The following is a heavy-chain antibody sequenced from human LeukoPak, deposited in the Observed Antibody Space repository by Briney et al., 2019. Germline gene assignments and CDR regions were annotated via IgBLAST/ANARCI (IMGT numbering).Heavy chain of an antibody. Sequence: ASVKVSCKASGYTFTSYDINWVRQATGQGLEWMGWMNPNSGNTGYAQKFQGRVTITRNTSISTAYMELSSLRSEDTAVYYCARTVEDYYYMDVWGKGTTVTVSS. D-gene: IGHD4-23*01. CDR1: GYTFTSYD. CDR3: ARTVEDYYYMDV. V-gene: IGHV1-8*03. J-gene: IGHJ6*03. CDR2: MNPNSGNT.